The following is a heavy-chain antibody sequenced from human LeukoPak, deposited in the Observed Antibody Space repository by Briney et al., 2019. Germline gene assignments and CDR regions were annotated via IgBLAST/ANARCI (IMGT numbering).Heavy chain of an antibody. CDR3: AREGDEYSSSADAFDI. D-gene: IGHD6-6*01. Sequence: PGRSLRLSCAASGFTFSSYAMHWVRQAPGKGLEWVAVISYDGSNKYYADSVKGRFTISRDNSKNTLYLQMNSLRAEDTAVYYCAREGDEYSSSADAFDIWGQGTMVTVSS. CDR2: ISYDGSNK. CDR1: GFTFSSYA. J-gene: IGHJ3*02. V-gene: IGHV3-30-3*01.